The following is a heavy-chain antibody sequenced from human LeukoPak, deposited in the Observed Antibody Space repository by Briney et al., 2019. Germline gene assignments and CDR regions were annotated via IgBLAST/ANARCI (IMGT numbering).Heavy chain of an antibody. CDR1: GYTFTSYG. CDR2: ISAYNGNT. D-gene: IGHD3-9*01. J-gene: IGHJ5*02. CDR3: AVILRYFDWTQNWFDP. V-gene: IGHV1-8*02. Sequence: ASVKVSCKASGYTFTSYGISWVRQAPGQGLEWMGWISAYNGNTGYAQKFQGRVTMTRNTSISTAHMELSSLRSEDTAVYYCAVILRYFDWTQNWFDPWGQGTLVTVSS.